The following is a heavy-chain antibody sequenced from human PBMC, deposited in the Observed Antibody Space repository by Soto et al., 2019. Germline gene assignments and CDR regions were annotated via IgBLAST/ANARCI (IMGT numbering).Heavy chain of an antibody. J-gene: IGHJ4*02. CDR1: GFTFSNYA. V-gene: IGHV3-23*01. CDR3: AKRTVSSAYYFDN. CDR2: ISSSGSTT. D-gene: IGHD6-25*01. Sequence: PGGSLRLSCAASGFTFSNYAMSWVRQTPGKGLEWVSSISSSGSTTLYADPVKGRFSISRDNSKNTVSLQMNSLRVEDTAIYHCAKRTVSSAYYFDNWGQGILVTVSS.